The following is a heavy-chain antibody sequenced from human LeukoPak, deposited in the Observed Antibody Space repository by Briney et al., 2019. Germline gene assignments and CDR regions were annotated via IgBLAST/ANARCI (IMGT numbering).Heavy chain of an antibody. CDR1: GDSISSSNCY. D-gene: IGHD6-19*01. V-gene: IGHV4-39*07. CDR3: ARGLAPGWGYYHYYMDV. Sequence: PSETLSLTCTVSGDSISSSNCYWGWIRQPPGKGLEWIGSIYFSGGTYYNASLKSRVTISVDTSKNQFSLKLSSVTAADTAVYYCARGLAPGWGYYHYYMDVWGKGTTVTISS. CDR2: IYFSGGT. J-gene: IGHJ6*03.